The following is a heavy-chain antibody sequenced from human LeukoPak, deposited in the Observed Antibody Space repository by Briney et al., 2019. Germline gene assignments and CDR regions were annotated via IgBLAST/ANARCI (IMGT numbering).Heavy chain of an antibody. Sequence: GASVKVSCKASGCTFTGYYMHWVRQAPGQGLEWMGRINPNSGGTNYAQKSQGRVTMTRDTSISTAYMELSRLRSDDTAVYYCARVIDDYVWGSYRPTPIYYFDYWGQGTLVTVSS. CDR2: INPNSGGT. D-gene: IGHD3-16*02. CDR1: GCTFTGYY. CDR3: ARVIDDYVWGSYRPTPIYYFDY. J-gene: IGHJ4*02. V-gene: IGHV1-2*06.